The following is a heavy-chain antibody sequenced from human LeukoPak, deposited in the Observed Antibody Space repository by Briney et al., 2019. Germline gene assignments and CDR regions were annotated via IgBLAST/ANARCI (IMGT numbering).Heavy chain of an antibody. J-gene: IGHJ5*02. CDR1: GGSISSSSYS. CDR3: ARDSMAIGIVGATTPSGNWFDP. V-gene: IGHV4-61*02. Sequence: SETLSLTCTVSGGSISSSSYSWSWIRQPAGKGLEWIGRIYTSGSTNYNPSLKSRVTMSVDTSKNQFSLKLSSVTAADTAVYYCARDSMAIGIVGATTPSGNWFDPWGQGTLVTVSS. CDR2: IYTSGST. D-gene: IGHD1-26*01.